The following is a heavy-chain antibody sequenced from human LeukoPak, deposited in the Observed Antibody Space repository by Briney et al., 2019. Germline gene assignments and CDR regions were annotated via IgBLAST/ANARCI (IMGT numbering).Heavy chain of an antibody. V-gene: IGHV3-48*01. CDR3: ARDLTVPTSMDV. D-gene: IGHD2-2*01. J-gene: IGHJ6*04. CDR2: ISSSSSII. Sequence: PGGSLRLSCAASGFTFSIYNINWVRQAPGKGLEWVSYISSSSSIIYYADSVTGRFTISRDNAKNSLYLQTNSLRAEDTAVYYCARDLTVPTSMDVWGKGTTVTVSS. CDR1: GFTFSIYN.